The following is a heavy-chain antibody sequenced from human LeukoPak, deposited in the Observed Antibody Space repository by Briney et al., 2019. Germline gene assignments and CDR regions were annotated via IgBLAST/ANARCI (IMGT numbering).Heavy chain of an antibody. CDR1: GGSISSGDYY. V-gene: IGHV4-30-4*08. J-gene: IGHJ4*02. CDR3: ARELGYCSSTSCFGY. CDR2: IYYSGST. D-gene: IGHD2-2*01. Sequence: LSQTLSLTCTVSGGSISSGDYYWSWIRQPPGKGLEWIGYIYYSGSTYYNPSLKSRVTISVDTSKNQLSLKLSSVTAADTAVYYCARELGYCSSTSCFGYWGQGTLVTVSS.